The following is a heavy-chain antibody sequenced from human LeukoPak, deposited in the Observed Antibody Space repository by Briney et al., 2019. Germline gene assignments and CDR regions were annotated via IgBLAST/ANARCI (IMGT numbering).Heavy chain of an antibody. CDR2: ISGSGGST. V-gene: IGHV3-23*01. CDR1: GLTFSSYA. D-gene: IGHD4-23*01. CDR3: AKDFADYGGNSFYYYYMDV. J-gene: IGHJ6*03. Sequence: GGSLRLSCAASGLTFSSYAMSWVRQAPGKGLEWVSAISGSGGSTYYADSVKGRFTISRDNSKNTLYLQMNSLRAEDTAVYYCAKDFADYGGNSFYYYYMDVWGKGTTVTVSS.